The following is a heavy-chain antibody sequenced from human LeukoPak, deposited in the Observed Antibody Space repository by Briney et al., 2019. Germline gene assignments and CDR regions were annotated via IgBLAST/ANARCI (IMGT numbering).Heavy chain of an antibody. J-gene: IGHJ5*02. D-gene: IGHD2-2*01. V-gene: IGHV3-21*01. CDR2: ICTRSDYI. CDR3: ASPLFCSSTSCPWAP. Sequence: GGSLRLSCAASGITFSSYTMTWVRLAPGKGLECVSSICTRSDYIYYADSVKGRFTISRDNAKKSLYLQMNSLRAEDTALYYCASPLFCSSTSCPWAPWGQGTLVTVSS. CDR1: GITFSSYT.